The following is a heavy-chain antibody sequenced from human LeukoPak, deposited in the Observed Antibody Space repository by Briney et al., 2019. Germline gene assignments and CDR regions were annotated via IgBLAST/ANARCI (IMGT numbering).Heavy chain of an antibody. J-gene: IGHJ4*02. CDR1: GFTFSSYS. V-gene: IGHV3-48*02. Sequence: PGGSLRLSCAASGFTFSSYSMNWVRQAPGKGLEWVSYINSRSSTIYYADSVKGRFTISRDNAKNSLYMQMNSLRDEDTAVYYCAREKAGGWFGELPEHFDYWGQGTLVTVSS. CDR2: INSRSSTI. D-gene: IGHD3-10*01. CDR3: AREKAGGWFGELPEHFDY.